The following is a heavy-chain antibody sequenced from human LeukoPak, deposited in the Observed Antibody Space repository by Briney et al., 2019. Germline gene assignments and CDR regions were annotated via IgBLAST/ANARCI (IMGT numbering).Heavy chain of an antibody. J-gene: IGHJ4*02. D-gene: IGHD2-2*01. Sequence: ASVKVPCKASGYTFTSYDINWVRQATGQGLEWMGWMNPNSGNTGYAQKFQGRVTMTRNTSISTAYMELSSLRSEDTAVYYCARVDRVVPAASGVDYWGQGTLVTVSS. V-gene: IGHV1-8*01. CDR3: ARVDRVVPAASGVDY. CDR2: MNPNSGNT. CDR1: GYTFTSYD.